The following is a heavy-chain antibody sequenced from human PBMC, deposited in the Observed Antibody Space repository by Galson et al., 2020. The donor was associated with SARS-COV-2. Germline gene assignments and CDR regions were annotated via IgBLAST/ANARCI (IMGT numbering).Heavy chain of an antibody. Sequence: SQTLSLTCGISGDSVSTDSATWDWIRQSPSRGLEWLGRTYYRTKWWSDYAPSVKGRITIKPDTSKNHFSLHLTSMTPEDTAVYYCARMVDSSSVTWHFDVWGRGTLVSVSS. J-gene: IGHJ2*01. CDR1: GDSVSTDSAT. CDR3: ARMVDSSSVTWHFDV. D-gene: IGHD6-6*01. CDR2: TYYRTKWWS. V-gene: IGHV6-1*01.